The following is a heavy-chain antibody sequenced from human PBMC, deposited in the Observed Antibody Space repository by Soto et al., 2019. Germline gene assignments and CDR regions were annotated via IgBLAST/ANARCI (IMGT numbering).Heavy chain of an antibody. V-gene: IGHV3-30*18. CDR3: AKGTYPGTKAHDRLAFDI. J-gene: IGHJ3*02. Sequence: QEQLVESGGGVVQPGGSLTLSCAASGFTFRSYGMHWVRQAPGKGLEWVAVVSDDGNYKYYAESVKGRFTISRENSKNTPYLQLNSLSAEDTAVYFCAKGTYPGTKAHDRLAFDIWGQGTMVTVSS. CDR2: VSDDGNYK. D-gene: IGHD1-1*01. CDR1: GFTFRSYG.